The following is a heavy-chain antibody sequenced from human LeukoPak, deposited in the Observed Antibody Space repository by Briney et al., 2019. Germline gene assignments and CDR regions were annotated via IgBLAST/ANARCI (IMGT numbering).Heavy chain of an antibody. V-gene: IGHV1-2*02. CDR3: ARVMISPNDAFDI. CDR1: GYTFTGYY. J-gene: IGHJ3*02. D-gene: IGHD3/OR15-3a*01. Sequence: ASVKVSCKASGYTFTGYYMHWVRQAPGQGLEWMGWINPNSGGTNYAQKFQGRVTITRDTSISTAYMELSRLRSDDSAVYYCARVMISPNDAFDIWGQGTMVTVSS. CDR2: INPNSGGT.